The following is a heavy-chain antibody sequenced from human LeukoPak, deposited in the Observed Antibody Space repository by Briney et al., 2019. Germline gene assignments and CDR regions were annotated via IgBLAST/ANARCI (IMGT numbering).Heavy chain of an antibody. Sequence: SVKVSCKASGGTFSSYAISWVRQAPGQGLEWMGGIIPIFGTANYAQKFQGRVTMTTDTSTSTAYMELRSLRSDDTAVYYCARESYCSSTSCYTEYYYYYMDVWGKGTTVTVSS. J-gene: IGHJ6*03. CDR3: ARESYCSSTSCYTEYYYYYMDV. CDR1: GGTFSSYA. CDR2: IIPIFGTA. V-gene: IGHV1-69*05. D-gene: IGHD2-2*02.